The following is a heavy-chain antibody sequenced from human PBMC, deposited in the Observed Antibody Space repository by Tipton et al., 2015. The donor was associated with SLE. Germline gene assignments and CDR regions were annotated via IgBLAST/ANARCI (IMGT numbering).Heavy chain of an antibody. CDR2: IYASGGT. CDR1: GGSLSSYY. CDR3: ARVVYSFSDDFDI. J-gene: IGHJ3*02. D-gene: IGHD6-13*01. Sequence: TLSLTCTVSGGSLSSYYWSWIRQPAGKGLEWIGRIYASGGTEYNPSLKSRVTISVDPSKNQFSLRLTSLTAADTAVYYCARVVYSFSDDFDIWGQGTLVTVSS. V-gene: IGHV4-4*07.